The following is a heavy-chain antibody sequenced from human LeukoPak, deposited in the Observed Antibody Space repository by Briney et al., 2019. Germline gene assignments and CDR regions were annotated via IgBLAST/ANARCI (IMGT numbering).Heavy chain of an antibody. D-gene: IGHD3-22*01. J-gene: IGHJ4*02. CDR1: GGSISSYY. Sequence: SETLSLTCTVSGGSISSYYWSWIRQPPGKGLEWIGYIYYSGSTNYNPSLKSRVTISVDTSKNQFSLKLSSVTAADTAVYYCTRVRSSGYQYYFDYRGQGTLVTVSS. V-gene: IGHV4-59*01. CDR2: IYYSGST. CDR3: TRVRSSGYQYYFDY.